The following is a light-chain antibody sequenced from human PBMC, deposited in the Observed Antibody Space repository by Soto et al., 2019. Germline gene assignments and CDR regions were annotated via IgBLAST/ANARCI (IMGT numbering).Light chain of an antibody. V-gene: IGKV3-15*01. J-gene: IGKJ5*01. CDR2: GAS. Sequence: EEVMTQSPVILSVSPGERATLSCRASHSVSSNLAWYQQKPGQAPRLLIFGASTRATGAPARFSGSGSGTEFTLTISSLQSEDFAVYYCQQYNSWPLITFGQGTRLEI. CDR3: QQYNSWPLIT. CDR1: HSVSSN.